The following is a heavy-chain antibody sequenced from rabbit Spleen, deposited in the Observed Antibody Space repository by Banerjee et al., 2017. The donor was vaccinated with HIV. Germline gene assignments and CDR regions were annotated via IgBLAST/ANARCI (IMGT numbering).Heavy chain of an antibody. CDR2: IAGSSSGFT. D-gene: IGHD8-1*01. J-gene: IGHJ6*01. CDR3: ARDTGSSFSSYGMDL. V-gene: IGHV1S45*01. CDR1: GFSFSGSSY. Sequence: QEQLMESGGGLVKPEGSLTLTCTASGFSFSGSSYMCWVRQAPGKGLEWISCIAGSSSGFTYSATWAKGRFTISKTSTTVTLQMTSLTAADTATYFCARDTGSSFSSYGMDLWGPGTLVTVS.